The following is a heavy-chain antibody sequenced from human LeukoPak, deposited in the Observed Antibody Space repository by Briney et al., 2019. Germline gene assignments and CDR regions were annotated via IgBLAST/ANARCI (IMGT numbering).Heavy chain of an antibody. CDR3: ARVTYYDFWSGYSYYFDY. D-gene: IGHD3-3*01. V-gene: IGHV4-34*01. CDR2: INHSGST. CDR1: GFTFSSYA. J-gene: IGHJ4*02. Sequence: PGGSLRLSCAASGFTFSSYAMHWIRQPPGKGLEWIGEINHSGSTNYNPSLKSRVTISVDTSKNQFSLKLSSVTAADTAVYYCARVTYYDFWSGYSYYFDYWGQGTLVTVSS.